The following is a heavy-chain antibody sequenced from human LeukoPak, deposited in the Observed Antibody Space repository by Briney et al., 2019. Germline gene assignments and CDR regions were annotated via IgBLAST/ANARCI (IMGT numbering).Heavy chain of an antibody. D-gene: IGHD6-19*01. Sequence: SETLSLTCAVYGGSFSGYYWSWIRQPPGKGLEWIGEINHSGSTNYNPSLKSRVTISVDTSKNQFSLKLSSVTAADTAVYYCARDADSGWYSRYYYYYMDVWGKGTTVTISS. CDR1: GGSFSGYY. V-gene: IGHV4-34*01. CDR2: INHSGST. J-gene: IGHJ6*03. CDR3: ARDADSGWYSRYYYYYMDV.